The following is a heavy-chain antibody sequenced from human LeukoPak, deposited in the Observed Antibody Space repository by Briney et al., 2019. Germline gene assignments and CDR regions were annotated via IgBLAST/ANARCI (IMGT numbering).Heavy chain of an antibody. Sequence: ASVKVSCKASGYTFINYNIHWVRQAPGQGLEWMGIINPSGGSTSYAQKFQGRVTMTRDTSTSTVYMELSSLRSEDTAVYYCARYIYGYLHYWGQGTLVTVSS. D-gene: IGHD5-18*01. CDR3: ARYIYGYLHY. V-gene: IGHV1-46*01. J-gene: IGHJ4*02. CDR2: INPSGGST. CDR1: GYTFINYN.